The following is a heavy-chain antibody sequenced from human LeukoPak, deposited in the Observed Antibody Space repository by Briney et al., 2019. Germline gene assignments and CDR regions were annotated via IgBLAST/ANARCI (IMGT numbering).Heavy chain of an antibody. CDR2: ISSSSSYI. CDR3: ARDRTRAFDI. V-gene: IGHV3-21*01. CDR1: GFTFSSYS. J-gene: IGHJ3*02. Sequence: GGSLRLSRAASGFTFSSYSMNWVRQAPGKGLEWVSSISSSSSYIYYADSVKGRFTISRDNAKNSLYLQMNSLRAEDTAVYYCARDRTRAFDIWGQGTMVTVSS.